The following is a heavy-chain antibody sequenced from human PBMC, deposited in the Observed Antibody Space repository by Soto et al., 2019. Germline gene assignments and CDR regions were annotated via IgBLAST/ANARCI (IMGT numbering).Heavy chain of an antibody. D-gene: IGHD5-12*01. CDR1: RFSFSSYE. J-gene: IGHJ4*02. Sequence: GGSLRLSCAASRFSFSSYEMNWVRQAPGKGLEWVSYISSSGSSVYYADSVKGRFTISRDNSRNSLYLQMNSLRDEDTALYYCVRYCTTTLCNGVATRTFDYWGQGTLVTVSS. V-gene: IGHV3-48*03. CDR3: VRYCTTTLCNGVATRTFDY. CDR2: ISSSGSSV.